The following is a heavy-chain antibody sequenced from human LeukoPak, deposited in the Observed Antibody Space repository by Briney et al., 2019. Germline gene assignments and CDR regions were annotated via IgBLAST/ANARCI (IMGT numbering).Heavy chain of an antibody. Sequence: ASVKVSCKASGYTFTAYYIHWVRQAPGQGLEWMGWINPNSGGKKCAQKFQGRVTMTGDTSISTVYMDLNILRSDDTAVYYCATAPLNGYSSGWYSFDYWGQGTLVTVSS. D-gene: IGHD6-19*01. CDR3: ATAPLNGYSSGWYSFDY. J-gene: IGHJ4*02. CDR2: INPNSGGK. V-gene: IGHV1-2*02. CDR1: GYTFTAYY.